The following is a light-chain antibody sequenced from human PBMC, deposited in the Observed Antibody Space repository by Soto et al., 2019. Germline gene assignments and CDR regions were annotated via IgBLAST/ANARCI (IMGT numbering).Light chain of an antibody. Sequence: PGERATLSCRAGQSVSSSYLAWYQQKPGQAPRLLIYGASSRATGIPDRFSGSGSGTDFTLTISRLEPEDFAVYYCQRPTRLTFGGGTKVEIK. J-gene: IGKJ4*01. CDR1: QSVSSSY. CDR2: GAS. V-gene: IGKV3-20*01. CDR3: QRPTRLT.